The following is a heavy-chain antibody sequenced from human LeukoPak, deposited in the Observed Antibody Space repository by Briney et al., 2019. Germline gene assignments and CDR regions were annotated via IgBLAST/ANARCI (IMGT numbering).Heavy chain of an antibody. D-gene: IGHD6-19*01. Sequence: GGSLRLSCAASGFTFSIYWMSWVRQAPGKGLEWVANIKQDGSEKYYVDSVKGRFTISRDNAKNSLFLQMNSPRAEDTAVYYCARVGRQWLDHAFDIWGQGTMVTVSS. V-gene: IGHV3-7*01. CDR2: IKQDGSEK. J-gene: IGHJ3*02. CDR3: ARVGRQWLDHAFDI. CDR1: GFTFSIYW.